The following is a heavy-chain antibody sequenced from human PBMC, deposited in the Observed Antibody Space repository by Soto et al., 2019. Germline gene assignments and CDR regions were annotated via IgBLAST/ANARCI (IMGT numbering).Heavy chain of an antibody. CDR1: GGSFSGYY. Sequence: SETLSLTCAVYGGSFSGYYCSWIRQPPGKGLEWIGEINHSGSTNYNPSLKSRVTISVDTSKNQFSLKLSSVTAADTAVSYCSRTVYSGGASKAVFDLCG. CDR2: INHSGST. CDR3: SRTVYSGGASKAVFDL. J-gene: IGHJ2*01. V-gene: IGHV4-34*01. D-gene: IGHD6-19*01.